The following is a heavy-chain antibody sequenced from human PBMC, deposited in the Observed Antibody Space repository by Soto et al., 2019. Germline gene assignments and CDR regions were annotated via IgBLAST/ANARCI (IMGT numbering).Heavy chain of an antibody. V-gene: IGHV1-18*01. D-gene: IGHD3-3*01. CDR3: ARDYDFWSGYRLDPDY. Sequence: ASVKVSCKASGYTFTSYGISWVRQAPGQGLEWMGWISAYNGNTNYAQKLQGRVTMTTDTSTSTAYMELRSLRSDDTAVYYCARDYDFWSGYRLDPDYWCQGTLVTVSS. J-gene: IGHJ4*02. CDR1: GYTFTSYG. CDR2: ISAYNGNT.